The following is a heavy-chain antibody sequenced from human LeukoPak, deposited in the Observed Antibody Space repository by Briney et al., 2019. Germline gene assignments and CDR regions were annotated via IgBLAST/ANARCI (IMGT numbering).Heavy chain of an antibody. CDR3: ASVSRLVIGYFDY. CDR1: GGTFISYA. V-gene: IGHV1-69*13. D-gene: IGHD3-9*01. J-gene: IGHJ4*02. CDR2: IIPIFGTA. Sequence: SVKVSCKASGGTFISYAISWVRQAPGQGLEWMGGIIPIFGTANYAQKFQGRVTITADESTSTAYMELSSLRSEDTAVYYCASVSRLVIGYFDYWGQGTLVTVSS.